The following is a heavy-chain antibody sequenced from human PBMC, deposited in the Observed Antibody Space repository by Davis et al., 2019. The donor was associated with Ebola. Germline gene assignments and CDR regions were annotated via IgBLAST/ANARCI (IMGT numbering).Heavy chain of an antibody. CDR3: ARGRTIRISLAAAGTSSYYYYGMDV. CDR2: IIPIFGTA. V-gene: IGHV1-69*13. J-gene: IGHJ6*02. CDR1: GGTFSSYA. D-gene: IGHD6-13*01. Sequence: SVKVSCKASGGTFSSYAISWVRQAPGQGLEWMGRIIPIFGTANYAQKFQGRVTITADESTSTAYMELSSLRSEDTAVYYCARGRTIRISLAAAGTSSYYYYGMDVWGQGTTVTVSS.